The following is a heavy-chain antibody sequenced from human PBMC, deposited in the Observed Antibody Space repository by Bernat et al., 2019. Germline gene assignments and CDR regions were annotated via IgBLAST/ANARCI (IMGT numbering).Heavy chain of an antibody. CDR3: ARHAEGVAARFDY. CDR2: IYYSGST. J-gene: IGHJ4*02. D-gene: IGHD6-13*01. Sequence: QLQLQESGPGLVKPSETLSLTCTVSGGSISSSSYYWGWIRQPPGKGLEWIGSIYYSGSTYYNPSLKSRVTISVDTSKNQFSLKLSSVTAEDTAVYYCARHAEGVAARFDYWGQGTLVTVSS. CDR1: GGSISSSSYY. V-gene: IGHV4-39*01.